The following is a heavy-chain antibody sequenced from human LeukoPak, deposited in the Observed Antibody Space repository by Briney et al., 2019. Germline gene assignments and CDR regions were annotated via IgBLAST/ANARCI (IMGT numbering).Heavy chain of an antibody. CDR1: GFTVSSNY. V-gene: IGHV3-53*01. J-gene: IGHJ6*02. D-gene: IGHD3-10*01. Sequence: GGSLRLSCAASGFTVSSNYMSWIRQAPAKGLEWVSVIYSGGSTYYADSVKGRFTISRDNSKNTLYLQMNSLRAEDTAVYYCARDEITMVRGVYYYYGMDVWGQGTTVTVSS. CDR2: IYSGGST. CDR3: ARDEITMVRGVYYYYGMDV.